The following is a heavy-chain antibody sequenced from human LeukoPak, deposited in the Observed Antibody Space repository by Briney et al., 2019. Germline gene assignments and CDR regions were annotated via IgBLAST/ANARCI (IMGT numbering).Heavy chain of an antibody. CDR1: GYTFTSYY. Sequence: ASVKVSCKASGYTFTSYYIHWVRQAPGQGLEWMGWINPNSGGTNYAQKFQGWVTMTRDTSISTAYMELSRLRSDDTAVYYCARTRIYCSGGSCYGMDVWGQGTTVTVSS. V-gene: IGHV1-2*04. CDR2: INPNSGGT. CDR3: ARTRIYCSGGSCYGMDV. J-gene: IGHJ6*02. D-gene: IGHD2-15*01.